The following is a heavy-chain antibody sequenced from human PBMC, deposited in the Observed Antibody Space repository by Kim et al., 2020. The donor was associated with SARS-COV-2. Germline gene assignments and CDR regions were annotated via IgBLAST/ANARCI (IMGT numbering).Heavy chain of an antibody. V-gene: IGHV3-23*03. CDR3: AKEGYDILTGYFDY. Sequence: GGSLRLSCAASGFTFSSYAMSWVRQAPGKGPEWVSVIYSGGSSTYYADSVKGRFTISRDNSKNTLYLQMNSLRAEDTAVYYCAKEGYDILTGYFDYWGQGTLVTVSS. D-gene: IGHD3-9*01. CDR1: GFTFSSYA. J-gene: IGHJ4*02. CDR2: IYSGGSST.